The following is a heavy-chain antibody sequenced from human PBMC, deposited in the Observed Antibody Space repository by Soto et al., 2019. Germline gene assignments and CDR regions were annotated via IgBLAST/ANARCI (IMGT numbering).Heavy chain of an antibody. V-gene: IGHV4-59*08. CDR2: IYYSGRT. D-gene: IGHD3-22*01. J-gene: IGHJ4*02. CDR3: AGLYPYESSGYHLNY. Sequence: PSETLSLTCTVSGASISSYYWSWIRQPPGKGLEWIGCIYYSGRTDYNPSLKSRVTISLDTSKNQVSLRLSSVTAADTAVYYCAGLYPYESSGYHLNYWGQGALVTVSS. CDR1: GASISSYY.